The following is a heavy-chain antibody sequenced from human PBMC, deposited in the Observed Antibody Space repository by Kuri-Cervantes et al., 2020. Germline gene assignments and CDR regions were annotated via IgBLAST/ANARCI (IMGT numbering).Heavy chain of an antibody. CDR2: INHSGST. J-gene: IGHJ6*02. D-gene: IGHD5-18*01. CDR3: ARARGYRNCGMDV. Sequence: SETLSLTCAVYGGSFSGYYWSWIRQPPGKGLDWIGEINHSGSTNYNPSLKSRVTISVDTSKNQFSLELSSVTAADTAVYYCARARGYRNCGMDVWGQGTTVTVSS. V-gene: IGHV4-34*01. CDR1: GGSFSGYY.